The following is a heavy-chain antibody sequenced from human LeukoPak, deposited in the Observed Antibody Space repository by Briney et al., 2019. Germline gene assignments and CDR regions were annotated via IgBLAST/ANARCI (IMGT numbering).Heavy chain of an antibody. D-gene: IGHD5-18*01. CDR1: GFTFSDLY. J-gene: IGHJ4*02. CDR2: ITDNGNTI. CDR3: ARVRVRYGYSSDY. V-gene: IGHV3-11*01. Sequence: GGSLRLSCAASGFTFSDLYMSWIRRAPGKGLEWVSYITDNGNTISYADSVRGRFTISRDNAKNSLYLQMNSLRADDTAVYYCARVRVRYGYSSDYWGQGTLVTVSS.